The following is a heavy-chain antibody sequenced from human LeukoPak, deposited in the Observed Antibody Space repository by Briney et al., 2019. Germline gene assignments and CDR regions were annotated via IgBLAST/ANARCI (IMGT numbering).Heavy chain of an antibody. J-gene: IGHJ4*02. CDR2: INHSGST. CDR3: ARERDGYNPYYFDY. V-gene: IGHV4-34*01. CDR1: GGSFSGYY. Sequence: SETLSLTCAVYGGSFSGYYWSWIRQPPGKGLEWIGEINHSGSTNYNPSLKSRVTISVDTSKNQFSLKLSSVTAADTAVYYCARERDGYNPYYFDYWGQGTRVTVSS. D-gene: IGHD5-24*01.